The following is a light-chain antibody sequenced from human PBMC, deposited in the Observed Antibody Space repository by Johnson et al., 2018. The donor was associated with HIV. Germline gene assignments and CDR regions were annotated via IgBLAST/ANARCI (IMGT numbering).Light chain of an antibody. Sequence: QSVLTQPPSVSAAPGQKITISCSGNSSNIVNNYVSWFQQLPETAPKLLIYDNNKRPSGIPDRFSGSKSGTSATLDITGLQTGDEADYYCGAWESSISIYVFGSGTKVTVL. V-gene: IGLV1-51*02. CDR1: SSNIVNNY. CDR2: DNN. CDR3: GAWESSISIYV. J-gene: IGLJ1*01.